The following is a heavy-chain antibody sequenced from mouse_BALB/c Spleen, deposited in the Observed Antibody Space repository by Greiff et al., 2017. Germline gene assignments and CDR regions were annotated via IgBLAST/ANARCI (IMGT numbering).Heavy chain of an antibody. CDR1: GFTFSSYY. Sequence: EVQGVESGGGLVKLGGSLKLSCAASGFTFSSYYMSWVRQTPEKRLELVAAINSNGGSTYYPDTVKGRFTISRDNAKNTLYLQMSSLKSEDTALYYCARQGIYDGYYAWFAYWGQGTLVTVSA. CDR3: ARQGIYDGYYAWFAY. V-gene: IGHV5-6-2*01. J-gene: IGHJ3*01. D-gene: IGHD2-3*01. CDR2: INSNGGST.